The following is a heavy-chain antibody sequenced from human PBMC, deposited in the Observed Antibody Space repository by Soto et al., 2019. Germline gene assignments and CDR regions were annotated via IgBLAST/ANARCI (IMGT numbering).Heavy chain of an antibody. Sequence: QVQLVQSGAEVKKPGASVKVSCKASGYSFTSFDINWVRQATGQGPEWMGWMNPITGNRGYAQEFQGRVTMTRNTSITTAYMELSSLRSDDTALYYCARGPTGEWLSPFDYWGQGTLVIVSS. D-gene: IGHD3-3*01. CDR3: ARGPTGEWLSPFDY. J-gene: IGHJ4*02. V-gene: IGHV1-8*01. CDR1: GYSFTSFD. CDR2: MNPITGNR.